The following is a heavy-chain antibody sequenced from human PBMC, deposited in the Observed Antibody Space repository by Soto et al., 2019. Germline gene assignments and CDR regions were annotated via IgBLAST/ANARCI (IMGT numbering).Heavy chain of an antibody. CDR3: ARQASFDY. CDR2: INTDGSST. CDR1: GFTFSSYW. V-gene: IGHV3-74*01. Sequence: EVQLVESGGDLVQPGGSLRLSCAASGFTFSSYWMHWVRQAPGEGLVWVSRINTDGSSTSYADSVKGRCTISRDNAKNTLYLQMNSLRTEDTAMYYCARQASFDYWGRGTLVTVSS. J-gene: IGHJ4*02.